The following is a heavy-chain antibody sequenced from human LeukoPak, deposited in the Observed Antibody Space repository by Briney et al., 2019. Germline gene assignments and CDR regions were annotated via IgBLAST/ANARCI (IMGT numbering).Heavy chain of an antibody. D-gene: IGHD1-26*01. Sequence: GGSLRLSCAASGFTFSSYAMSWVRQAPGKGLEWVSYIGSSSSSSGSIYYADSVKGRFTISRDNAKNSLYLQMNSLRAEDTAVYYCARGEKLGGYYYYYMDVWGKGTTVTVSS. V-gene: IGHV3-48*01. CDR1: GFTFSSYA. J-gene: IGHJ6*03. CDR2: IGSSSSSSGSI. CDR3: ARGEKLGGYYYYYMDV.